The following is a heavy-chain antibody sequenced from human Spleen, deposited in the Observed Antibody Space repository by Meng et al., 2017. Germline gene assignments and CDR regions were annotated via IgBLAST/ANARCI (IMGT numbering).Heavy chain of an antibody. D-gene: IGHD3-22*01. CDR2: IDWDDNK. J-gene: IGHJ6*02. V-gene: IGHV2-70*04. Sequence: SGPTLVKPTQTLTLTCTFSGFSLSTNEMRVSWIRQPPGKALEWLARIDWDDNKFYSTSLKTRLTISKDTSKNQVVLTMTNMDPVDTATYYCARMDYYDSSGYGMDAWGQGTTVTVSS. CDR1: GFSLSTNEMR. CDR3: ARMDYYDSSGYGMDA.